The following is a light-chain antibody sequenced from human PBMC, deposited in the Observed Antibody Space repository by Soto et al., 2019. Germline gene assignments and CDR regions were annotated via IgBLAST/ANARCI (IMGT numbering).Light chain of an antibody. J-gene: IGKJ1*01. CDR1: QSVNRN. Sequence: EIVMTQSPATLYVSPGERATLSCRASQSVNRNLAWYQQKPGQAPRLLIYGASPGATTIPDRFSGSGSGTEFTLTISSLQSEDFAVYYCQQYNEWPRTFGQGTRVEIK. CDR2: GAS. CDR3: QQYNEWPRT. V-gene: IGKV3-15*01.